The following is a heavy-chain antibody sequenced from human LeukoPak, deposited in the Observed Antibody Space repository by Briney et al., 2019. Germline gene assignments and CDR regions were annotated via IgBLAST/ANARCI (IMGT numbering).Heavy chain of an antibody. D-gene: IGHD6-19*01. Sequence: SQTLSLTCAISGDSVSSNSAAWNWIRQSPSRGLEWLGRTYYRSKWYNDYAVSVKSRITINPDTSKNQFSLRLNSATPEDTAVYYCARDSRTFYSSGCYDYWGQGTLVTVSS. CDR3: ARDSRTFYSSGCYDY. V-gene: IGHV6-1*01. J-gene: IGHJ4*02. CDR2: TYYRSKWYN. CDR1: GDSVSSNSAA.